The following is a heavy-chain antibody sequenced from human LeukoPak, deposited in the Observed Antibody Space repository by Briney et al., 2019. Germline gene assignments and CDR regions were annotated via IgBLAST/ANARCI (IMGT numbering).Heavy chain of an antibody. CDR2: ISVYNGNT. D-gene: IGHD3-9*01. CDR1: GYTFTSYG. J-gene: IGHJ5*02. Sequence: ASVKVSCKASGYTFTSYGISWVRQAPGQGLEWMGWISVYNGNTNYAQKLQGRVTMTTDTSTSTAYMELRSLRSDDTAVYYCARASNYDILTGYEDPWGQGTLVTVSS. CDR3: ARASNYDILTGYEDP. V-gene: IGHV1-18*04.